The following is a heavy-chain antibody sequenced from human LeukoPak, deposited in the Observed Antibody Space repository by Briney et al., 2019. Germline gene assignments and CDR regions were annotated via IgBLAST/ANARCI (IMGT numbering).Heavy chain of an antibody. V-gene: IGHV4-59*01. Sequence: SETLSLTCTVSGGSISSYYWRWIRQPPGKGLEWIGYITYSGHTNYKPSLKSRVSILVDTSKNQFSLKVSSVTAADTAVYYCARGSGSYGYGYWGPGTLVTVSS. CDR3: ARGSGSYGYGY. CDR1: GGSISSYY. J-gene: IGHJ4*02. D-gene: IGHD5-18*01. CDR2: ITYSGHT.